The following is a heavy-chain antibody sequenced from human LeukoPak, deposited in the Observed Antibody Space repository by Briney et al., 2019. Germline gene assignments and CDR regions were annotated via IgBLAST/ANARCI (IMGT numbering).Heavy chain of an antibody. Sequence: GASLRLSCAASGFTFSSYAMSWVRQAPGKGLEWVSAISGSGGSTYYADSVKGRFTISRDNSKNTLYLQMDSLRAEDTAVYYCAKGTPYYYDSSGYLDFDYWGQGTLVTVSS. J-gene: IGHJ4*02. CDR2: ISGSGGST. D-gene: IGHD3-22*01. V-gene: IGHV3-23*01. CDR3: AKGTPYYYDSSGYLDFDY. CDR1: GFTFSSYA.